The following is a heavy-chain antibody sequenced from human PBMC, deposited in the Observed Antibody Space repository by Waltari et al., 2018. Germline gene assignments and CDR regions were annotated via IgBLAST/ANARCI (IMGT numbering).Heavy chain of an antibody. CDR1: GYTFTSYA. CDR3: ARSYGDYGARYNWFDP. Sequence: QVQLVQSGAEVKKPGASVKVSCKASGYTFTSYAMHWVRQAPGQRLEWMGWINAGNGNTKYSQKFQGRVTITRDTSASTAYMELSSLRSEDTAVYYCARSYGDYGARYNWFDPWGQGTLVTVSS. CDR2: INAGNGNT. V-gene: IGHV1-3*01. J-gene: IGHJ5*02. D-gene: IGHD4-17*01.